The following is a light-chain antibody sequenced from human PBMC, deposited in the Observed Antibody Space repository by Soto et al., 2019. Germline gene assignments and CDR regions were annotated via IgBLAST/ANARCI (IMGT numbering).Light chain of an antibody. V-gene: IGLV1-40*01. CDR3: QSYDSSLSGYV. CDR2: GNS. Sequence: QSVLTQPPSVSGAPGQRVTISCTGSSSNIGAGYDVHWYQQLPGTAPKLLIYGNSNRPSGVPDRFSGSKSGTSASLAITGLQAEVEANYYCQSYDSSLSGYVFRTGTKVT. CDR1: SSNIGAGYD. J-gene: IGLJ1*01.